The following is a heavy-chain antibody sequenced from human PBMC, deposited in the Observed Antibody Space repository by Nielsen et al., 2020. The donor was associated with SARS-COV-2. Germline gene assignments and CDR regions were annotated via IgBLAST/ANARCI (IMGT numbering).Heavy chain of an antibody. J-gene: IGHJ6*02. CDR2: IYSGGST. CDR3: ARDGYGDYTYYYGMDV. CDR1: GFTVSSNY. V-gene: IGHV3-53*01. D-gene: IGHD4-17*01. Sequence: GGSLRLSCAASGFTVSSNYMSWVRQAPGKGLEWVSVIYSGGSTYYADSVKGRFTISRDNSKNTLYLQMNSLRAEDTAVYYCARDGYGDYTYYYGMDVWGQGTTVTVSS.